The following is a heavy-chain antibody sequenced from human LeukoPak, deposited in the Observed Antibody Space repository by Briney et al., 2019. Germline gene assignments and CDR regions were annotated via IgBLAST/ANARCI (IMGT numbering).Heavy chain of an antibody. V-gene: IGHV3-66*01. CDR1: GVTISSDA. CDR3: ARAPGIAVAGYFDY. J-gene: IGHJ4*02. D-gene: IGHD6-19*01. CDR2: IYSGGST. Sequence: PGGSLRLSCAASGVTISSDAMSWVHQAPGKGLEWVSVIYSGGSTYYADSVKGRFTISRDNSKNTLYLQMNSLRAEDTAVYYCARAPGIAVAGYFDYWGQGTLVTVSS.